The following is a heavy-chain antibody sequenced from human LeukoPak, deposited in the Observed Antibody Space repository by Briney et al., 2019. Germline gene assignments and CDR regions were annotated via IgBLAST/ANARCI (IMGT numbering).Heavy chain of an antibody. D-gene: IGHD3-10*01. CDR2: IIPILGIA. CDR3: ARHQPYYGYDY. Sequence: GASVKVPCKASGGTFSSYAISWVRQAPGQGLEWMGRIIPILGIANYAQKFQGRVTITADKSTSTAYMELSSLRPEDTAVYYCARHQPYYGYDYWGQGTLVTVSS. V-gene: IGHV1-69*04. CDR1: GGTFSSYA. J-gene: IGHJ4*02.